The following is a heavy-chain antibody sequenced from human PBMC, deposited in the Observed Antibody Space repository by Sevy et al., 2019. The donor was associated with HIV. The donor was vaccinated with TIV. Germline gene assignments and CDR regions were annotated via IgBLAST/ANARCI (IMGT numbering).Heavy chain of an antibody. CDR1: GFTFSSYS. Sequence: GGSLRLSCAASGFTFSSYSMNWVRQAPGKGLEWVSSISSSSSYIYYADSVKGRFTISRDNAKNSLYLQMNSLRAEDTAVYYCAREASYYYDSSGYNWFDPWGQGTLVTVSS. J-gene: IGHJ5*02. D-gene: IGHD3-22*01. CDR3: AREASYYYDSSGYNWFDP. CDR2: ISSSSSYI. V-gene: IGHV3-21*01.